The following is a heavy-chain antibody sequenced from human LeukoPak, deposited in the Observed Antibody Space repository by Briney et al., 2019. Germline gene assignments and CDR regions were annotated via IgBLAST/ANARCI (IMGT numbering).Heavy chain of an antibody. V-gene: IGHV4-4*07. CDR3: ARQGYTASYYFLDY. CDR2: IYITGAT. D-gene: IGHD1-26*01. CDR1: GGSISSYF. Sequence: SETLSLTCTVSGGSISSYFWGWVRQPAGKGLEWIGRIYITGATFYNPSLKTRLTMSIDTSKNQFSLRLTSVVAADTAVYYCARQGYTASYYFLDYWSQGTLVTVSS. J-gene: IGHJ4*02.